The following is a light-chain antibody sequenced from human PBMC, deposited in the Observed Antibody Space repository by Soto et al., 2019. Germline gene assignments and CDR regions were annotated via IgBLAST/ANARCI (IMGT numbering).Light chain of an antibody. J-gene: IGKJ1*01. Sequence: EIVVTQSPATLSVSPGESATLSCRATQTLSVNLAWYQQKPGQAPRLLIYGASRRATGIPARFSGSGSGTEFTLTISSLQSEDFAVYYCHQYNDWPRTFGQGTKVDIK. CDR1: QTLSVN. V-gene: IGKV3-15*01. CDR2: GAS. CDR3: HQYNDWPRT.